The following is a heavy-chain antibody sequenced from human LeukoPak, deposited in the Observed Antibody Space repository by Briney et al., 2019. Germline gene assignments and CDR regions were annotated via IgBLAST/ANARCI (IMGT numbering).Heavy chain of an antibody. V-gene: IGHV1-24*01. CDR2: FDPEDGET. Sequence: ASVKVSCKVSGYTLTELSMHWVRQAPGKGLEWMGGFDPEDGETIYAQKFQGRVTMTEDTSTDTAYMELSSLRSEDTAVYYCARDWRLDPHDAFDIWGQGTMVIVSS. CDR3: ARDWRLDPHDAFDI. CDR1: GYTLTELS. D-gene: IGHD3-9*01. J-gene: IGHJ3*02.